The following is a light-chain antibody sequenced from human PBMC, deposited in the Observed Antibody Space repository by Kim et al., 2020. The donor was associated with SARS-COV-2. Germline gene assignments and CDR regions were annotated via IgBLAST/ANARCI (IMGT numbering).Light chain of an antibody. J-gene: IGKJ2*01. CDR1: QSVSSN. CDR2: GAS. CDR3: QQYNNWHT. V-gene: IGKV3-15*01. Sequence: LAVSPGVRATLSCRASQSVSSNLAWYQQKPGQAPRLLIYGASTRATGIPARFSGSGSGTDFTLTISSLQSEDFAVYYCQQYNNWHTFGQGTKLEI.